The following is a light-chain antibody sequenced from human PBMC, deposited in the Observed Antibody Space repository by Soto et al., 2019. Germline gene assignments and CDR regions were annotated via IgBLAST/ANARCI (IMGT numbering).Light chain of an antibody. V-gene: IGKV1-27*01. CDR2: GAS. CDR1: QGISNY. CDR3: QQSYSTPL. Sequence: IRMTQSPSSLSASTGDRVTITCRASQGISNYLAWYQQKPGRLPKLLLFGASTLQSGVPARFSGSGSGTDFTLTISSLKPEDFATYYCQQSYSTPLFGQGTRLEIK. J-gene: IGKJ5*01.